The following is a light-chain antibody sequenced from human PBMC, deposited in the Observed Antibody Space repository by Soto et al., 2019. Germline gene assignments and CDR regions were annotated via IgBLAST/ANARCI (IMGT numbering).Light chain of an antibody. CDR2: STS. Sequence: QSVLTQPPSASGTPGQIVAISCSGSISNIGSNTVTWYQQLPGTAPKLLIYSTSQRSSGVPGRFSGPKSGASASLSISGLQSEDEADYYCAAWDDRLDVYVFGTGTKVNVL. J-gene: IGLJ1*01. CDR1: ISNIGSNT. V-gene: IGLV1-44*01. CDR3: AAWDDRLDVYV.